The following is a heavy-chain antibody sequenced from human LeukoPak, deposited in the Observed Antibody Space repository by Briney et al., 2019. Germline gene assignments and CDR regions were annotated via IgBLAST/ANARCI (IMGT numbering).Heavy chain of an antibody. V-gene: IGHV1-18*01. J-gene: IGHJ4*02. CDR3: ARDSSVVVVISTYDY. Sequence: ASVKVSCKASGYTFTSYDINWVRQATGQGLEWMGGIIPIFGTANYAQKLQGRVTMTTDTSTSTAYMELRSLRSDDTAVYYCARDSSVVVVISTYDYWGQGTLVTVSS. D-gene: IGHD3-22*01. CDR1: GYTFTSYD. CDR2: IIPIFGTA.